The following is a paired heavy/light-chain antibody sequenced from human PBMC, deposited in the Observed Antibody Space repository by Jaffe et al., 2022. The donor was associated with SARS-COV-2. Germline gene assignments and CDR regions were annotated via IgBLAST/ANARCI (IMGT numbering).Heavy chain of an antibody. CDR1: GFSLSTSGLG. CDR2: IYWNDDK. J-gene: IGHJ4*02. D-gene: IGHD6-13*01. V-gene: IGHV2-5*01. Sequence: QITLKESGPTLVKPTQTLTLTCTFSGFSLSTSGLGVGWIRQPPGKALEWLALIYWNDDKRYSPSLKSRLTITKDTSKNQVFFTITNMDPVDTATYYCAHKGRGAGRSTLFEYWGQGTLVTVSS. CDR3: AHKGRGAGRSTLFEY.
Light chain of an antibody. J-gene: IGLJ2*01. CDR2: DND. Sequence: QSVLTQPPSVSAAPGQKVTISCSGSSSNIGNNYVSWFQQLPGTAPKLLIYDNDKRPSGIPDRFSGSKSGTSATLGITGLQTGDEADYYCGTWDSSLSAGIFAGGTKLTVL. V-gene: IGLV1-51*01. CDR3: GTWDSSLSAGI. CDR1: SSNIGNNY.